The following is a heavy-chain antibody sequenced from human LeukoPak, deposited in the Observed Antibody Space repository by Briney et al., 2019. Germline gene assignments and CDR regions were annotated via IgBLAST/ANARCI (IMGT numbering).Heavy chain of an antibody. CDR3: AREAQAYADYDY. CDR2: INPTGGST. CDR1: GYTFTSYY. Sequence: ASVKVSCKASGYTFTSYYMHWVRQAPGQGLEWMGLINPTGGSTSYAQIFQGRVTMTRDMSTSTVYMELSSLRSEDTAVYYCAREAQAYADYDYWGQGTLVTVSS. J-gene: IGHJ4*02. D-gene: IGHD4-17*01. V-gene: IGHV1-46*01.